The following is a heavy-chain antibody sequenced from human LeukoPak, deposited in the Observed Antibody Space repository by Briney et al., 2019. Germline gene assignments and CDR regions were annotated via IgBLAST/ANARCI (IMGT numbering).Heavy chain of an antibody. V-gene: IGHV3-48*01. Sequence: GGSLRLSXAASGFTFSSYSMNWVRQAPGKGLEWVSCISSSSSTIYYADSVKGRFTISRDNAKNSLYLQMNSLRAEDTAVYYCARGLGSYDYWGQGTLVTVSS. CDR2: ISSSSSTI. CDR3: ARGLGSYDY. D-gene: IGHD1-26*01. J-gene: IGHJ4*02. CDR1: GFTFSSYS.